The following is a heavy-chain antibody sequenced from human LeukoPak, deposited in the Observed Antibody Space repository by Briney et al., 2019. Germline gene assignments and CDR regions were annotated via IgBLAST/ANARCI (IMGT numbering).Heavy chain of an antibody. J-gene: IGHJ6*02. CDR3: ARGARGTNYYYYYGMDV. D-gene: IGHD2-2*01. Sequence: SVKVSCKASGGTFSSYAISWVRQAPGQGLEWMGGIIPIFGTANYAQKFQGRVTITADESTSTAYMEPSSLRSEDTAVYYCARGARGTNYYYYYGMDVWGQGTTVTVSS. CDR2: IIPIFGTA. V-gene: IGHV1-69*13. CDR1: GGTFSSYA.